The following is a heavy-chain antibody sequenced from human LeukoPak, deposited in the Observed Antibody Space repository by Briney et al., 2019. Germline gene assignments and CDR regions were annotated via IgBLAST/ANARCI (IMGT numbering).Heavy chain of an antibody. CDR3: GRGHWGLDY. Sequence: GGSLRLSCAGFGFTFSSYSMNWVRQAPGKGLEWVSSISSSSSYIYYADSVKGRFTISRDNAKNSLSLQMNSLRAEDTAIYYCGRGHWGLDYWGQGTLVTVSS. CDR2: ISSSSSYI. D-gene: IGHD7-27*01. CDR1: GFTFSSYS. V-gene: IGHV3-21*01. J-gene: IGHJ4*02.